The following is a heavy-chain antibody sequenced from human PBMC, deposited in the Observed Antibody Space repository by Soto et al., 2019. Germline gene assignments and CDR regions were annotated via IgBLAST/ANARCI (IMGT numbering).Heavy chain of an antibody. Sequence: QVQLQESGPGLVKPSETLSLTCTVSGGSISSYYWSWIRQPPGKGLEWIGYIYYSGSTHYNPSPKSRGTISIDTSKNQFSLKLSSVTAADTAVYYCARHGIVVVPAAIIYYYYYMDVWGKGTTVTVSS. V-gene: IGHV4-59*08. CDR2: IYYSGST. CDR1: GGSISSYY. J-gene: IGHJ6*03. CDR3: ARHGIVVVPAAIIYYYYYMDV. D-gene: IGHD2-2*01.